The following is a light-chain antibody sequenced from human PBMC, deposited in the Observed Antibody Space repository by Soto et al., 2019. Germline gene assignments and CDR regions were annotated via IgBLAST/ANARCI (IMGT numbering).Light chain of an antibody. J-gene: IGKJ1*01. Sequence: LTHSPGTLSLSPGDRATNSFGGSLSVSRSYLAWYQPRPGQAPRLLIYSSSSRASGIPDRCRCSGSGTDFTPTLSRLEPEDFAVYYCQQYRTSPPTWTFGQGT. CDR2: SSS. CDR3: QQYRTSPPTWT. V-gene: IGKV3-20*01. CDR1: LSVSRSY.